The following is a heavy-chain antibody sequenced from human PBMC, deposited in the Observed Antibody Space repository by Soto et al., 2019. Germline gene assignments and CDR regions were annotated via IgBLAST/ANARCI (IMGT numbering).Heavy chain of an antibody. CDR1: GGSISSGDYY. CDR2: IYYSGST. J-gene: IGHJ6*02. V-gene: IGHV4-30-4*01. Sequence: SETLSLTCTVSGGSISSGDYYWSWIRQPPGKGLEWIGYIYYSGSTYYNPSLKSRVTISVDTSKNQFSLKLSSVTAADTAVYYCAREYQPSCYYAEGMDVWGQGTTVTVSS. D-gene: IGHD3-3*01. CDR3: AREYQPSCYYAEGMDV.